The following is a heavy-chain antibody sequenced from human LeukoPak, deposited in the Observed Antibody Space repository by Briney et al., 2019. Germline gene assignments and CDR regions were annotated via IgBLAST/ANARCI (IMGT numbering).Heavy chain of an antibody. Sequence: SETLSLTCTVSGDSISSSSYYWDWIRQSPGKGLEWIGNIYSGGSTYYTPSLKSRVTISVDTSKDQFSLKLSSVTAADTAVYYCARGITIFGVVIPRYFDYWGQGTLVTVSS. V-gene: IGHV4-39*01. J-gene: IGHJ4*02. CDR1: GDSISSSSYY. CDR3: ARGITIFGVVIPRYFDY. CDR2: IYSGGST. D-gene: IGHD3-3*01.